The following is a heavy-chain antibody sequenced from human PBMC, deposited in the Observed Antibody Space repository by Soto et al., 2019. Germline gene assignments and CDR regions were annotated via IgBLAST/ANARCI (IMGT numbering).Heavy chain of an antibody. CDR3: AKDWGYCSSTSCYTVYYYYYGMDV. V-gene: IGHV3-30*18. CDR2: ISYDGSNK. J-gene: IGHJ6*02. CDR1: GFTFSSYG. Sequence: SLRLSCAASGFTFSSYGMHWVRQAPGKGLEWVAVISYDGSNKYYADSVKGRFTISRDNSKNTLYLQMNSLRADDTAVYYCAKDWGYCSSTSCYTVYYYYYGMDVWGQGTTVTVSS. D-gene: IGHD2-2*02.